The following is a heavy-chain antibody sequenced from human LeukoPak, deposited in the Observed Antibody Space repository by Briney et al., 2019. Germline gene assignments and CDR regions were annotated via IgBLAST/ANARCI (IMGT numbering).Heavy chain of an antibody. CDR1: GYIFTDYY. CDR3: ARVGDYYYYMDV. V-gene: IGHV1/OR15-1*04. Sequence: ASVKVSCKASGYIFTDYYMHWVRQAPGQELGWMGRINPNSGGTNYAQKFQGRVTMTRDTSISTAYMELSSLRSDDTAVYYCARVGDYYYYMDVWGKGTTVTVSS. D-gene: IGHD3-10*01. J-gene: IGHJ6*03. CDR2: INPNSGGT.